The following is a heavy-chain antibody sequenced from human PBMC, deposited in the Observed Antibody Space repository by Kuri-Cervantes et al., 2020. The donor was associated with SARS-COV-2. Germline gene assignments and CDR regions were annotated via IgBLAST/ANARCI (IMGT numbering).Heavy chain of an antibody. V-gene: IGHV4-34*01. D-gene: IGHD1-14*01. Sequence: SETLSLTCAVYGGSFSGYYWSWIRQPPGKGLEWIGSIYYSGSTYYNPSLKSRVTISVDTSENQFSLKLSSVTAADTAVYYCATKPPGVNDAFDIWGQGTMVTVSS. CDR2: IYYSGST. CDR3: ATKPPGVNDAFDI. CDR1: GGSFSGYY. J-gene: IGHJ3*02.